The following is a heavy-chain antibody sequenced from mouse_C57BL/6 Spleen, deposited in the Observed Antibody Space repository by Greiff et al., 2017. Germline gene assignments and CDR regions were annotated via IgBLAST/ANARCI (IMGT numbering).Heavy chain of an antibody. Sequence: VQLQQSGAELVRPGTSVKVSCKASGYAFTNYLIEWVKQRPGQGLEWIGVINPGSGGTNYNEKFKGKATLTADKSSSTAYMQLSSLTSEDSAVYFCARSAYYDWYFDVWGTGTTVTVSS. CDR2: INPGSGGT. CDR1: GYAFTNYL. D-gene: IGHD2-10*01. J-gene: IGHJ1*03. CDR3: ARSAYYDWYFDV. V-gene: IGHV1-54*01.